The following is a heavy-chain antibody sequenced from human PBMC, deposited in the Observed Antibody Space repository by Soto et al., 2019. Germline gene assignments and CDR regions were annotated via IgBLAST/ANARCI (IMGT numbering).Heavy chain of an antibody. CDR2: IYPGYSDN. V-gene: IGHV5-51*01. D-gene: IGHD3-22*01. CDR1: GYSFTSYW. CDR3: ARLSYDSSGFWFDP. Sequence: GESLKISCNGSGYSFTSYWIGWVRQMPGKGLEWLGIIYPGYSDNRYSPSFQGQVTISADKSISTAYLQWSSLKASDTAMYYCARLSYDSSGFWFDPWGQGTLVTVSS. J-gene: IGHJ5*02.